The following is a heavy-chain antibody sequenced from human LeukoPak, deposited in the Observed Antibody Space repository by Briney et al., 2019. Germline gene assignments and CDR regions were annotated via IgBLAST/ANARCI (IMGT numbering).Heavy chain of an antibody. D-gene: IGHD4-23*01. CDR2: ISGYNGNT. V-gene: IGHV1-18*01. J-gene: IGHJ4*02. Sequence: GASVKVSCKASGYTFTTYGISWVRLAPGQGLEWMGWISGYNGNTNYAQKLQGRVTMTTDTSTSTAFMELRSLRSDDTAIYYCARSDFGGAADYSGQGTLVSVS. CDR3: ARSDFGGAADY. CDR1: GYTFTTYG.